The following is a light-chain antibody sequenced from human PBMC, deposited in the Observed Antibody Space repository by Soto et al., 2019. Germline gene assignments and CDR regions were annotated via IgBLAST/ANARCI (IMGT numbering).Light chain of an antibody. Sequence: SSRCEPASMSGSPGQSLPISCTGSSSDVGGYKLFSWYQQHPGKAPKLIIYEVSNRPSGFSSRFSGSKSGNTASLTISGLQAEDEADYYCGSYTGSIYVFGTGTKV. J-gene: IGLJ1*01. CDR2: EVS. CDR3: GSYTGSIYV. V-gene: IGLV2-14*01. CDR1: SSDVGGYKL.